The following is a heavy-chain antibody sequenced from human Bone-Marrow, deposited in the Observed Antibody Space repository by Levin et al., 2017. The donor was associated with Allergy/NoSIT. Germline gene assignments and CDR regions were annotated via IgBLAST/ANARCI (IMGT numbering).Heavy chain of an antibody. D-gene: IGHD3-9*01. CDR3: ARTGDHYDILTGYWGDY. V-gene: IGHV3-66*02. J-gene: IGHJ4*02. Sequence: GGSLRLSCAASGFTVSSNYMSWVRQAPGKGLEWVSVIYSGGSTYYADSVKGRFTISRDNSKNTLYLQMNSLRAEDTAVYYCARTGDHYDILTGYWGDYWGQGTLVTVSS. CDR1: GFTVSSNY. CDR2: IYSGGST.